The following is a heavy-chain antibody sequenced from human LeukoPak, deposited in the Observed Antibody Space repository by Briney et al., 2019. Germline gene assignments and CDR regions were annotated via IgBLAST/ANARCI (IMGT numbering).Heavy chain of an antibody. V-gene: IGHV4-59*12. CDR2: IYYSGST. D-gene: IGHD3-10*01. Sequence: SETLSLTCTVSGGSISSYYWSWIRQPPGKGLEWIGYIYYSGSTNYNPSLKSRVTISVDTSKNQFSLKLGSVTAADTAVYYCARGRKALWFGELYLDYWGQGTLVTVSS. CDR3: ARGRKALWFGELYLDY. CDR1: GGSISSYY. J-gene: IGHJ4*02.